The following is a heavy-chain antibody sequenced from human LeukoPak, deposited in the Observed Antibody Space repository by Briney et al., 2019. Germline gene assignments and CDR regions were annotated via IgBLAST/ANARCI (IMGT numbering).Heavy chain of an antibody. Sequence: PGGSLRLSCAASGFTLDDYGMSWVRHAPGKGLEWVSGINWNGGSTGYADSVKGRFTISRDNAKNSLYLQMNSLRAEDTALYYCAREGVVATIPSYYFDYWGQGTLVTVSS. V-gene: IGHV3-20*04. J-gene: IGHJ4*02. CDR3: AREGVVATIPSYYFDY. D-gene: IGHD5-12*01. CDR2: INWNGGST. CDR1: GFTLDDYG.